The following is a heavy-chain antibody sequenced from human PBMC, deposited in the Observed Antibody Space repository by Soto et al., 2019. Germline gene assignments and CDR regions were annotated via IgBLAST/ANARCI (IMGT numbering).Heavy chain of an antibody. J-gene: IGHJ4*02. CDR3: ARGGITLFEY. D-gene: IGHD3-10*01. CDR1: GYNFTDYH. V-gene: IGHV1-3*01. CDR2: IRPGSGKA. Sequence: QVHLVQSGAEVKKPGASVKVSCKASGYNFTDYHIHWLRQAPGQRLEWMGWIRPGSGKAQYSEKFVGRLSITRDTSATTAHMELSSLRSDDTAVYYCARGGITLFEYWGQGSLVTVSS.